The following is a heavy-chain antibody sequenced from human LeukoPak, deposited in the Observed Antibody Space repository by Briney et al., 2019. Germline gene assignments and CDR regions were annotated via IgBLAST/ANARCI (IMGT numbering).Heavy chain of an antibody. V-gene: IGHV3-30-3*01. CDR1: RFTFSSYA. D-gene: IGHD2-8*01. CDR3: ARDQSEGYCTNGVCGIFDY. J-gene: IGHJ4*02. Sequence: GGSLRLSCAASRFTFSSYAMHWVRQAPGKGLEWVAVISYDGSNKYYADSVKGRFTISRDNSKNTLYLQMNSLRAEDTAVYYCARDQSEGYCTNGVCGIFDYWGQGTLVTVSS. CDR2: ISYDGSNK.